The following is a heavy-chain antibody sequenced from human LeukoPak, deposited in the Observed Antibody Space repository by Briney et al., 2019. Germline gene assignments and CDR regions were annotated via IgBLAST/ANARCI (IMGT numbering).Heavy chain of an antibody. D-gene: IGHD3-10*01. V-gene: IGHV3-30*18. Sequence: GGSLRLSCAASGFTFSSYWMSWVRQAPGKGLEWVAVISYDGSNKYYADPVKGRFTISRDNSKNTLYLQMNSLRVEDTAVYYCAKDVRALNNYGSGSSGFYWGQGTLVTVSS. CDR2: ISYDGSNK. CDR1: GFTFSSYW. CDR3: AKDVRALNNYGSGSSGFY. J-gene: IGHJ4*02.